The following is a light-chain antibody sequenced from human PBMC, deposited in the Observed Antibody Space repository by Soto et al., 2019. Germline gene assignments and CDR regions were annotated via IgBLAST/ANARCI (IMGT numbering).Light chain of an antibody. J-gene: IGLJ2*01. V-gene: IGLV1-47*02. CDR3: ASWDDSLSGHVV. Sequence: QSVLTQPPSASGTPGQRVTISCSGSSSNIGSNYVYWYQHLPGTAPKLLIYFNNQRPSGVTDRFSGSKSGTTASLAISGLRSEDEADYYCASWDDSLSGHVVFGGGTKLTVL. CDR1: SSNIGSNY. CDR2: FNN.